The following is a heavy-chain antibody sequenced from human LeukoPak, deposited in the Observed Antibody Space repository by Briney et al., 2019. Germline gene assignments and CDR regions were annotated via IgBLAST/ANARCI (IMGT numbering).Heavy chain of an antibody. D-gene: IGHD3-22*01. CDR2: INHSGST. J-gene: IGHJ3*02. V-gene: IGHV4-34*01. CDR3: ARKDDSSGYRHDAFDI. CDR1: GGSFSGYY. Sequence: SETLSLTCAVYGGSFSGYYWSWIRQPPGKGLEWIGEINHSGSTNHNPSLKSRVTISVDTSKNQFSLKLSSVTAADTAVYYCARKDDSSGYRHDAFDIWGQGTMVTVSS.